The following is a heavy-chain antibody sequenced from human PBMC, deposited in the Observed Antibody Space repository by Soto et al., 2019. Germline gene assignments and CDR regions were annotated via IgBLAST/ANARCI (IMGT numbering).Heavy chain of an antibody. CDR3: ARGPYYDLILNYYYMDV. J-gene: IGHJ6*03. D-gene: IGHD3-16*01. CDR2: IYYSGST. V-gene: IGHV4-59*08. Sequence: QVQLQESGPGLVKPSETLSLTCSVSGGSISGHYWSWVRQTPGKGLEWIGYIYYSGSTNYNPSLKSRVTISVDTSKNQFSLRLTSVTAADTAMYYCARGPYYDLILNYYYMDVWGKGTTVTVSS. CDR1: GGSISGHY.